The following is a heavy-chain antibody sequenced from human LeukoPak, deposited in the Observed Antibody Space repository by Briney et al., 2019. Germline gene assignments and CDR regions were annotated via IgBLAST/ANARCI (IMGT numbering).Heavy chain of an antibody. V-gene: IGHV4-59*01. J-gene: IGHJ4*02. Sequence: SETLSLTCTVSGGSISSYYWSWLRQPPGKGLEWIGYIYYNGSTNYNPSLKSRVTISVDTSKNQFSLKLSSVTAADTAVYYCARVSGSFLGFDYWGQGTLVTVSS. CDR2: IYYNGST. D-gene: IGHD1-26*01. CDR3: ARVSGSFLGFDY. CDR1: GGSISSYY.